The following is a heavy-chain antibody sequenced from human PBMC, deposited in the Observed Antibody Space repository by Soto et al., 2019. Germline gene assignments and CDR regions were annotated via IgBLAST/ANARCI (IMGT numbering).Heavy chain of an antibody. CDR2: IWYDGSNK. D-gene: IGHD6-13*01. CDR3: ARDAAAAGTIDY. J-gene: IGHJ4*02. CDR1: GFTFSSYG. Sequence: QVQLVESGGGVVQTGRSLRLSCAASGFTFSSYGMHWVRQAPGKGLEWVAVIWYDGSNKYYADSVKGRFTISRDNSKNTLYLQMNSLRAEDTAVYYCARDAAAAGTIDYWGQGTLVTVSS. V-gene: IGHV3-33*01.